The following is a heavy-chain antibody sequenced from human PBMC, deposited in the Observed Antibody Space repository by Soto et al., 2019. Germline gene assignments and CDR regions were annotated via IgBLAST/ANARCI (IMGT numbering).Heavy chain of an antibody. CDR1: GYTFTSYG. D-gene: IGHD5-18*01. Sequence: ASVKVSCKASGYTFTSYGISWVRQAPGQGLEWMGWISAYNGNTNYAQKLQGRVTMTTDTSTSTAYMELRSLRSDDTAVYYCARATQIQLWSAAFEIRGQGTKVTVPS. CDR3: ARATQIQLWSAAFEI. V-gene: IGHV1-18*01. CDR2: ISAYNGNT. J-gene: IGHJ3*02.